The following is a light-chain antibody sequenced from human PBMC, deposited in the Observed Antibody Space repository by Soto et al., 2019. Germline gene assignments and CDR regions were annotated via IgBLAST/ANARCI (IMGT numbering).Light chain of an antibody. Sequence: DIQMTQSPSSLSASVGDTVTITCQASQDIDNYLNWYQVKPGQASKFLIYDASHLETGVPSRFSGSGSGTHFTFTISSLQPEDFATYFCQQYDDVPYTFGQGTKVEI. V-gene: IGKV1-33*01. CDR3: QQYDDVPYT. CDR2: DAS. CDR1: QDIDNY. J-gene: IGKJ2*01.